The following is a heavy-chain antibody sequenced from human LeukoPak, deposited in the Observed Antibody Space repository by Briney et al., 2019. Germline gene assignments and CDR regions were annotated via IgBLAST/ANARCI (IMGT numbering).Heavy chain of an antibody. Sequence: SETLSLTRSVSGGSISSYYWSRIRQPPGKGLEWIGYIYYSGSANYNPSLKSRVTISVDTSKNQFSLKLSSVTAADTAVYYCADGSYFDYWGQGTLVTVSS. D-gene: IGHD1-14*01. J-gene: IGHJ4*02. CDR1: GGSISSYY. CDR3: ADGSYFDY. V-gene: IGHV4-59*01. CDR2: IYYSGSA.